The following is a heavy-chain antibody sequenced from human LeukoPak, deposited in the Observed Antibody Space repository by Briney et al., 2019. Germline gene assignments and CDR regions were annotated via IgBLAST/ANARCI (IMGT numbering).Heavy chain of an antibody. D-gene: IGHD1-26*01. CDR3: ANLFYSGSNYNWFDP. V-gene: IGHV3-23*01. Sequence: PGGSLRLSCAASGFTFSSYAMSWVRQAPGKGLEWVSAISGSGGSTYYADSVKGRFTISRDNSKNTLYLQMNSLRAEDTAVYYCANLFYSGSNYNWFDPWGQGTLVTVSS. J-gene: IGHJ5*02. CDR1: GFTFSSYA. CDR2: ISGSGGST.